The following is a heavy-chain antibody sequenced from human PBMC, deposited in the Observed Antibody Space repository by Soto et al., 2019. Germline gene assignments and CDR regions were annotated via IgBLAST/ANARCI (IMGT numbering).Heavy chain of an antibody. D-gene: IGHD2-2*02. CDR3: AREDIVVVPAAIRRYYYGMDV. CDR1: GYTFTSYG. J-gene: IGHJ6*02. V-gene: IGHV1-18*01. CDR2: ISAYNGNT. Sequence: VKVSCKASGYTFTSYGISWVRQAPGQGLEWMGWISAYNGNTNYAQKLQGRVTMTTDTSTSTAYMELRSLRSDDTAVYYFAREDIVVVPAAIRRYYYGMDVWGQGTTVTVSS.